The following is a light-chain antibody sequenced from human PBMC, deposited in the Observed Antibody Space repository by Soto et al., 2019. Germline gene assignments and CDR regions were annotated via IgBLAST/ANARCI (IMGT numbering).Light chain of an antibody. Sequence: QSVLTQPPSVSGAPGQRVTISCTGSSSNIGAGYGVHWYHQLPGKAPKLLIYDNNNRPSGVLDRFSGSKSGTSASLAITGLQTEDEADYYCQSYDSSLSAVVFGGGTKLIVL. J-gene: IGLJ2*01. V-gene: IGLV1-40*01. CDR1: SSNIGAGYG. CDR3: QSYDSSLSAVV. CDR2: DNN.